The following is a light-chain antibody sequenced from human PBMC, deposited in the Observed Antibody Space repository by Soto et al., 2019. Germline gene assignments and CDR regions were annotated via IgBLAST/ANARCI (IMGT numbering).Light chain of an antibody. Sequence: DIHMTQSPSSLSASLGDRVTITCRASQSISTYLNWYRQKAGLAPKLLIYAASSLQSGVPSRFSGSGSGTDFTLTISSLQPEDFATYYCQQTYSTPPTFGKGTKVDIK. CDR2: AAS. CDR3: QQTYSTPPT. CDR1: QSISTY. J-gene: IGKJ1*01. V-gene: IGKV1-39*01.